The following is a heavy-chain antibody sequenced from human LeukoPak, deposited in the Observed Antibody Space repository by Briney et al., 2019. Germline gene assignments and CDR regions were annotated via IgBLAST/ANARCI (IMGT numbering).Heavy chain of an antibody. V-gene: IGHV3-53*01. Sequence: GSLRLSCAASGFTVSSNYMSWVRQAPGKGLEWVSVIYSGGSTYYADSVKGRFTISRDNSKNTLYLQMNSLRAEDTAVYYCARDYGDPEVSGYWGQGTLVTVSS. CDR2: IYSGGST. CDR3: ARDYGDPEVSGY. D-gene: IGHD4-17*01. CDR1: GFTVSSNY. J-gene: IGHJ4*02.